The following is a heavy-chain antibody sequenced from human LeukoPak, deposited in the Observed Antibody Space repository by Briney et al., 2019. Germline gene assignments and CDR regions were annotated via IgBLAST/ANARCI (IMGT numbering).Heavy chain of an antibody. Sequence: GSLRLSCAASGFTFSSYGMNWVRQAPGKGLEWVSFITSSSRTIYYADSVKGRFTISRDHAKKTLYLQMNSLRVEDTAVYYCARDHSSGYVWGHYFDYWGQGTLVTVSS. J-gene: IGHJ4*02. D-gene: IGHD5-12*01. CDR1: GFTFSSYG. CDR2: ITSSSRTI. V-gene: IGHV3-48*01. CDR3: ARDHSSGYVWGHYFDY.